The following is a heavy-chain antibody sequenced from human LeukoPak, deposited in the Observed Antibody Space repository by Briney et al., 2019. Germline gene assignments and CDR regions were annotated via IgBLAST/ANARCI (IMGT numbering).Heavy chain of an antibody. J-gene: IGHJ1*01. D-gene: IGHD4-17*01. Sequence: ASVWHSRKASGYTFTSYGISWVRQAPGQGLEWMAWISTSNGNTNFAQKFQGRVTMTTDTSTSTAYMELRSLRSDDTAVYYCVRDNDYVPAYWGRGTRDIVSS. V-gene: IGHV1-18*01. CDR3: VRDNDYVPAY. CDR2: ISTSNGNT. CDR1: GYTFTSYG.